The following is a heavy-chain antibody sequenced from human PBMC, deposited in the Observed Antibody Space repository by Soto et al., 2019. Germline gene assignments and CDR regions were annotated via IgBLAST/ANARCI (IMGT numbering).Heavy chain of an antibody. V-gene: IGHV4-31*03. CDR1: GGSISSGGYY. CDR3: ARTPSRITIFGVVILGWFDP. J-gene: IGHJ5*02. D-gene: IGHD3-3*01. Sequence: QVQLQESGPGLVKPSQTLSLTCTVSGGSISSGGYYWSWIRQHPGKGLEWIGYIYYSGSTYYNPSLKSRVTISVDTSKNQFSLKLSSVTAADTAVYYCARTPSRITIFGVVILGWFDPWGQGTLVTVSS. CDR2: IYYSGST.